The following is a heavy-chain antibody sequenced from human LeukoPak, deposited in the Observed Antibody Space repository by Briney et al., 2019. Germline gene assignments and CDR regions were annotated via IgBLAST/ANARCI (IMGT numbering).Heavy chain of an antibody. Sequence: SETLSLTCGVSGGSISSSYWTWIRQPPGKGLECIGYISKGVNTNYNPSLKSRVAISVDTSKNQVSLNMSSVTAADTAVYYCARDKHNPNCSGGRCYSYFFDSWGQGTLVTVSS. V-gene: IGHV4-59*01. CDR3: ARDKHNPNCSGGRCYSYFFDS. CDR1: GGSISSSY. J-gene: IGHJ4*02. CDR2: ISKGVNT. D-gene: IGHD2-15*01.